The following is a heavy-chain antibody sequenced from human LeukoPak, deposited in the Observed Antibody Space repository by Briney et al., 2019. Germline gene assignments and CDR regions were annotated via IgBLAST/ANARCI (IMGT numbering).Heavy chain of an antibody. CDR2: IYYSGST. CDR1: GGSVSSGSYY. Sequence: SETLSLTCTVSGGSVSSGSYYWSWIRQPPGKGLEWIGYIYYSGSTNYNPSLKSRVTISVDTSKNQFSLKLSSVTAADTAVYYCARASAVAGYQDYWGQGTLVTVSS. CDR3: ARASAVAGYQDY. D-gene: IGHD6-19*01. V-gene: IGHV4-61*01. J-gene: IGHJ4*02.